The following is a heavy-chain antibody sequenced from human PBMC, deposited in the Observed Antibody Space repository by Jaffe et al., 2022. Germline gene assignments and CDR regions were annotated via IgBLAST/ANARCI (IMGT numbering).Heavy chain of an antibody. CDR3: ARHKALNYATMDPFDY. V-gene: IGHV4-38-2*01. CDR1: GYSISSGYY. D-gene: IGHD3-10*01. Sequence: QVQLQESGPGLVKPSETLSLTCAVSGYSISSGYYWGWIRQPPGKGLEWIGSIYHSGSTYYNPSLKSRVTISVDTSKNQFSLKLSSVTAADTAVYYCARHKALNYATMDPFDYWGQGTLVTVSS. J-gene: IGHJ4*02. CDR2: IYHSGST.